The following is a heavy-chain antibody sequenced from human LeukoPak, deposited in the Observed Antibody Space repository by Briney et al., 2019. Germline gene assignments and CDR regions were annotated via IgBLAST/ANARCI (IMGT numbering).Heavy chain of an antibody. Sequence: PGGSLRLSCVASGFTVSSNYMSWVLQAPGNGLEWISVIYSGGSTYYADSVKGRFTISRDNSKNTLYLQMNSLRAEDTAVYYCARVLSVGTIAFDIWGQGTMVTVSS. CDR1: GFTVSSNY. D-gene: IGHD3-3*01. V-gene: IGHV3-53*01. J-gene: IGHJ3*02. CDR3: ARVLSVGTIAFDI. CDR2: IYSGGST.